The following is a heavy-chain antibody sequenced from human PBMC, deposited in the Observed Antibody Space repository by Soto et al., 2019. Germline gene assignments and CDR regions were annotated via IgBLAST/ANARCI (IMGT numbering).Heavy chain of an antibody. CDR2: IIPSFGTA. V-gene: IGHV1-69*12. CDR3: ARPTICGVVTTSWFDP. J-gene: IGHJ5*02. CDR1: GGTFSSYA. D-gene: IGHD3-3*01. Sequence: QVKLVQSGAEVQKPGSSVKVSCKASGGTFSSYAISWVRQAPGQGLEWMGGIIPSFGTANYAQKFQGRVTITADESTRTAYIELSSLRSEDTAVYYCARPTICGVVTTSWFDPWGQGTLVTVSA.